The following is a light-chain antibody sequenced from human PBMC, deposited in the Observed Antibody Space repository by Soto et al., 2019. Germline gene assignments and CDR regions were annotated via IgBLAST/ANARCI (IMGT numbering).Light chain of an antibody. CDR1: QSISNY. CDR3: QEYNSAPRT. J-gene: IGKJ1*01. Sequence: DIQMTQSPSSLSASVGDRVTITCRASQSISNYLAWYQQKPGKHTKLLIYAASTLQSAVPTPFSGSGSATAFSLTTSSLQPEDVETYYWQEYNSAPRTFGQGNKVEIK. V-gene: IGKV1-27*01. CDR2: AAS.